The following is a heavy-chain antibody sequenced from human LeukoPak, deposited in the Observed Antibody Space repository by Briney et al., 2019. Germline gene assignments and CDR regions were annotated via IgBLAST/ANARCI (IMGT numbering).Heavy chain of an antibody. CDR1: GFTFSSYA. CDR2: ISGSDGST. V-gene: IGHV3-23*01. D-gene: IGHD3-10*01. CDR3: AREAYGSGNYPFDY. J-gene: IGHJ4*02. Sequence: GGSLRLSCAASGFTFSSYAMSWVRQAPGKGLEWVSGISGSDGSTNYADSVKGRFTISRDNAKNSLYLQMNSLRAEDTAVYYCAREAYGSGNYPFDYWGQGTLVTVSS.